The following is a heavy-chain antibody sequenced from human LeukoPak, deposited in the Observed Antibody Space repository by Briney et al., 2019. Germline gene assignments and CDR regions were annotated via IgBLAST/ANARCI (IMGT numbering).Heavy chain of an antibody. J-gene: IGHJ5*02. CDR3: ARHSGGVAAPYNWFDP. CDR1: GFTFSSYA. V-gene: IGHV3-30-3*01. D-gene: IGHD6-19*01. Sequence: GGSLRLSCAASGFTFSSYAMNWVRQAPGKGLEWVALISYDGSNKNYADSVKGRFTISRDNSKNTLYLQMNSLRAEDTAVYYCARHSGGVAAPYNWFDPWGQGTLVTVSS. CDR2: ISYDGSNK.